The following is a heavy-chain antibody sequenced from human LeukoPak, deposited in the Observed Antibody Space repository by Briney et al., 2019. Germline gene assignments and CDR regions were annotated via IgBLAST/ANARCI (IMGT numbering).Heavy chain of an antibody. V-gene: IGHV3-23*01. CDR3: AKESGALGAPLYDY. D-gene: IGHD4/OR15-4a*01. CDR2: ISDNGGGT. CDR1: GFIFRNCA. Sequence: GGSLRLSCGASGFIFRNCAMSWVRQAPGEGLEWVSGISDNGGGTYYADSVKGRFTISRDNSKNMLYLQMNSLRAEDTAVYYCAKESGALGAPLYDYWGQGILVTGSS. J-gene: IGHJ4*02.